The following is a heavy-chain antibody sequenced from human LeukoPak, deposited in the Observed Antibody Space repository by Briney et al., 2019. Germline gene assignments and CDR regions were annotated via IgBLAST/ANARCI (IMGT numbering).Heavy chain of an antibody. CDR1: GFTFRTYW. J-gene: IGHJ4*02. V-gene: IGHV3-7*01. CDR3: ARDYYYGSGRFDY. Sequence: GGSLRLSCAASGFTFRTYWMSWVRQAPGKGLEWVANIDQDASEKYYLDSVMGRFTISRDNAKNSLSLQMNSPRAEDTAVYYCARDYYYGSGRFDYWGQGTLVTVSS. D-gene: IGHD3-10*01. CDR2: IDQDASEK.